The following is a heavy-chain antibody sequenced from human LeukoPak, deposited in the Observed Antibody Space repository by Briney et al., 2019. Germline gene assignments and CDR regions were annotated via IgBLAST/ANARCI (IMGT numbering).Heavy chain of an antibody. CDR3: ARGDIVVVGYYYYGMDV. CDR2: IYYSGST. J-gene: IGHJ6*02. V-gene: IGHV4-31*03. D-gene: IGHD2-2*01. Sequence: PSQTLSLTCTVSGGSISSGGYYWSWIRQHPGKGLEWIGYIYYSGSTYYNPSLKSRVTISVDTSKSQFSLKLSSVTAADTAVYYCARGDIVVVGYYYYGMDVWGQGTTVTVSS. CDR1: GGSISSGGYY.